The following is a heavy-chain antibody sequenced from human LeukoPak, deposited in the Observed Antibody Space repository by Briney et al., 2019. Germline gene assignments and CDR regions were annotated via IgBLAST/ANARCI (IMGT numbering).Heavy chain of an antibody. CDR3: ARNPSNGDPRSAFDI. Sequence: GSLRLSCAASGFTFSNAWMSWVRQAPGKGLEWIGSIFHSGDTYYNPSLKSRVIMSVDTSENQFSLKLSSVTAADTAVCYCARNPSNGDPRSAFDIWGQGTMVTVSS. D-gene: IGHD4-17*01. V-gene: IGHV4-38-2*01. CDR2: IFHSGDT. J-gene: IGHJ3*02. CDR1: GFTFSNAW.